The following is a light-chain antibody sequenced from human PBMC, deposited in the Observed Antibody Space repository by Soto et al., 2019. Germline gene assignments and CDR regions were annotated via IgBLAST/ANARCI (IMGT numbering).Light chain of an antibody. J-gene: IGKJ1*01. CDR3: QQYGSSPWT. CDR1: QSVSIY. V-gene: IGKV3-20*01. Sequence: EIVLTQSPDTLSLSPGERATLSCRASQSVSIYLAWYQQKPGQAPRLLIYDASNRATGIPAKFSGSGSGTDFTLTISRLEPEDFAVYYCQQYGSSPWTFGQGTKVDIK. CDR2: DAS.